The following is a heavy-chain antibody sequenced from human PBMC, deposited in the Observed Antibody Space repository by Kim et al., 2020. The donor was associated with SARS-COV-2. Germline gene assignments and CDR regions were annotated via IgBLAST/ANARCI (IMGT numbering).Heavy chain of an antibody. V-gene: IGHV3-7*01. D-gene: IGHD6-13*01. Sequence: GGEKYYVDSVKGRFTISRDNAKNSLFLQMNSLRVEDTAVYYCARGVAAGGWGQGALVTVSS. CDR3: ARGVAAGG. CDR2: GGEK. J-gene: IGHJ4*02.